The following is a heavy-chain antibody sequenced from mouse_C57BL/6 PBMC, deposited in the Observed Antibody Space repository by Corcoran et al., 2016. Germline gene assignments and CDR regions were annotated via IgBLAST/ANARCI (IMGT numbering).Heavy chain of an antibody. J-gene: IGHJ3*01. V-gene: IGHV1-26*01. CDR1: GYTFTDYY. D-gene: IGHD2-2*01. CDR3: ARSTMVTTDGAWFAY. CDR2: INPNNGGT. Sequence: EVQLQQSGPELVKPGASVKISCKASGYTFTDYYMNWVKQSHGKSLEWIGDINPNNGGTSYNQKFKGKATLTVDKSSSTAYMELRSLTSEDSAVYYCARSTMVTTDGAWFAYWGQGTLFTVSA.